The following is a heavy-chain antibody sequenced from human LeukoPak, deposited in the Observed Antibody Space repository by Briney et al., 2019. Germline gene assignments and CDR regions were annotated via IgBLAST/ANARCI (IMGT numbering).Heavy chain of an antibody. D-gene: IGHD3-9*01. CDR3: ARSYERNTIFWPLSY. CDR2: IYQTGST. CDR1: GYSINTVNY. V-gene: IGHV4-38-2*01. J-gene: IGHJ4*02. Sequence: SETLSLTGAVSGYSINTVNYWGWIPQPPGKGLEGIGSIYQTGSTYHNPSLKSRVTVSVDTTKTQFSLKLSSVSAAHTAMYHCARSYERNTIFWPLSYWAQGTLVPVPS.